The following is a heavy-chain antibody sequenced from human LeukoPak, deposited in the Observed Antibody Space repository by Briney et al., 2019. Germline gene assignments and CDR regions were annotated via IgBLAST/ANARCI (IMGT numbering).Heavy chain of an antibody. V-gene: IGHV3-23*01. CDR1: GFTFSSYA. D-gene: IGHD6-13*01. J-gene: IGHJ4*02. CDR3: AKGIAAADRAFDY. Sequence: GGSLRLSCAASGFTFSSYAMSWVRQAPGKGLEWVSTISGGGGSTYYADSVKGRFTISRDNSKNTLYLQMNSLRAEDTAVYYCAKGIAAADRAFDYWGQGTLVTVSS. CDR2: ISGGGGST.